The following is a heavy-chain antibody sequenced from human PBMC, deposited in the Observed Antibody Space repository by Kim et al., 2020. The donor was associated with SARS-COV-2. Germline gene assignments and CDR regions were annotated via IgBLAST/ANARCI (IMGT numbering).Heavy chain of an antibody. V-gene: IGHV5-51*01. CDR3: ARRPSSGWYRVGEYYFDY. CDR2: IYPGDSDT. J-gene: IGHJ4*02. CDR1: GYSFTSYW. D-gene: IGHD6-19*01. Sequence: GESLKISCKGSGYSFTSYWIGWVRQMPGKGLEWTGIIYPGDSDTRYSPSFQGQVTISADKSISAAYLQWSSLKASDTAMYYCARRPSSGWYRVGEYYFDYWGQGTLVTVSS.